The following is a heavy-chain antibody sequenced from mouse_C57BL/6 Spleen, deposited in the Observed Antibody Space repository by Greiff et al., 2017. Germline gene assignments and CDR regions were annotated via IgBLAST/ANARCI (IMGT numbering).Heavy chain of an antibody. CDR1: GYSITSGYY. CDR2: ISYDGSN. D-gene: IGHD3-2*02. J-gene: IGHJ3*01. V-gene: IGHV3-6*01. CDR3: AGRTAQASFAY. Sequence: ESGPGLVKPSQSLSLTCSVTGYSITSGYYWNWIRQFPGNKLEWMGYISYDGSNNYNPSLKNRISITRDTSKNQFFLKLNSVTTEDTATYYCAGRTAQASFAYWGQGTLVTVSA.